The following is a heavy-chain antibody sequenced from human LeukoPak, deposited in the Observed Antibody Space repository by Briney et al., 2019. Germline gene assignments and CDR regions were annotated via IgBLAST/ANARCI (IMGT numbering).Heavy chain of an antibody. Sequence: TGGSLRLSCAASGFTFSSYSMNWVRQAPGKGLEWVSSISSSSSYIYYADSVKGRFTISGDNAKNSLYLQMNSLRAEDTAVYYCARDKDPTSYYGDYRRPYFDYWGQGTLVTVSS. J-gene: IGHJ4*02. CDR3: ARDKDPTSYYGDYRRPYFDY. V-gene: IGHV3-21*01. CDR2: ISSSSSYI. D-gene: IGHD4-17*01. CDR1: GFTFSSYS.